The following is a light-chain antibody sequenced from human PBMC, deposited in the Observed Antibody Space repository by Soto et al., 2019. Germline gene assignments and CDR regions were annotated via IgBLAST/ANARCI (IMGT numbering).Light chain of an antibody. CDR1: HTVRSRN. J-gene: IGKJ2*01. CDR2: GAS. CDR3: QQYSDLPYT. Sequence: EIMLTQSPATLSWTPRGRTTLSCRASHTVRSRNLAWYQQKPGQAPRLLIYGASSRATGIPDRFSGSGSVTDFTLTINRLEPEDFAVYYCQQYSDLPYTFGQGTKLEVK. V-gene: IGKV3-20*01.